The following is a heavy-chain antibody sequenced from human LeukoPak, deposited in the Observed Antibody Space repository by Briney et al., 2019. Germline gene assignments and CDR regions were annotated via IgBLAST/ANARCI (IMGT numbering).Heavy chain of an antibody. J-gene: IGHJ4*02. CDR2: IQYDGSIE. CDR1: GFTFSSYA. D-gene: IGHD2-2*01. V-gene: IGHV3-33*08. Sequence: GGSLRLSCAASGFTFSSYAMSWVRQAPGRGLEWVAAIQYDGSIEYYADSVKGRFTIPRDQSKNTLFLQVNSLRAEDTAVYYCARDSCGSPSCFDYWGQGTLVTVSS. CDR3: ARDSCGSPSCFDY.